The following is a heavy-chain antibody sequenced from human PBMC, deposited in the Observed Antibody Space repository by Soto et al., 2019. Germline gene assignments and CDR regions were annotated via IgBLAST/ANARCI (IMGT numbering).Heavy chain of an antibody. J-gene: IGHJ6*03. V-gene: IGHV1-46*03. Sequence: ASVKVSCKASGYTFTSYYMHWVRQAPGQGLEWMGIINPSGGSTSYAQKFQGRVTMTRDTSTSTVYMELSSLRSEDTAVYYCARNADIVLIITNYYYKYIDVWDKGTTVTVSS. CDR1: GYTFTSYY. D-gene: IGHD2-8*01. CDR2: INPSGGST. CDR3: ARNADIVLIITNYYYKYIDV.